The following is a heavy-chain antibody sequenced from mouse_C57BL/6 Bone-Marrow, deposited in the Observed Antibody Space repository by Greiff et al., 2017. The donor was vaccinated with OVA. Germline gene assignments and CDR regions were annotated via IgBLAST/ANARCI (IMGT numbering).Heavy chain of an antibody. Sequence: VQLQQSGAELVRPGASVKLSCTASGFNIKDDYMHWVKQRPEQGLEWIGWIDPENGDTEYASKFQGKATITADKSSNTAYLQLSSLTSEDTAVYYCTSLWLKGAMDYWGQGTSVTVSS. CDR1: GFNIKDDY. D-gene: IGHD2-2*01. CDR2: IDPENGDT. V-gene: IGHV14-4*01. J-gene: IGHJ4*01. CDR3: TSLWLKGAMDY.